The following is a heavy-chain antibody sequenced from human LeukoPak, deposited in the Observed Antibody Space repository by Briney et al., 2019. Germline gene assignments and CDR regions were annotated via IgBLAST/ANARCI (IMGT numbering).Heavy chain of an antibody. V-gene: IGHV3-48*02. D-gene: IGHD3-22*01. Sequence: GGSLRLSCAASGFTFSSYSMNWVRQAPGKGLEWVSYISSSSSTIYYADSVKGRFTISRDNARNSVYLQMNSLRDEDTAVYYCARGGPHITMIVVVSYDAFDIWGQGTMVTVSS. CDR3: ARGGPHITMIVVVSYDAFDI. J-gene: IGHJ3*02. CDR2: ISSSSSTI. CDR1: GFTFSSYS.